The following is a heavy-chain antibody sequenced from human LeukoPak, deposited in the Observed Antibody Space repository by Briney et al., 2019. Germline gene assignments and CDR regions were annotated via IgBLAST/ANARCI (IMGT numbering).Heavy chain of an antibody. CDR1: GFTFSNAW. CDR3: TTSRSGWYYFDY. D-gene: IGHD6-19*01. V-gene: IGHV3-15*01. Sequence: GGSLRLSCAAPGFTFSNAWMSWVRQAPGKGLEWVGRIKSKTDGGTTDYAAPVKGRFAISRDDSKNTLYLQMNSLKTEDTAVYYCTTSRSGWYYFDYWGQGTLVTVSS. CDR2: IKSKTDGGTT. J-gene: IGHJ4*02.